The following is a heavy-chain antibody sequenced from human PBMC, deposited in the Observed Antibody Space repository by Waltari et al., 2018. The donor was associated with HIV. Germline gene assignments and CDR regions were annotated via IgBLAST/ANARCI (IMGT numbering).Heavy chain of an antibody. Sequence: QVQLQESGPGLVKPSQTLSLTCTVSGGSLSRGSYYWSWIRQPAGKGLELIGRIYTSGSTNYNPSLESRVTISVDTSRNQFSLKLRSVTAADTAVYYCARAYYDFWSGTGSSGNWFDPWGQGTLVTVSS. V-gene: IGHV4-61*02. CDR3: ARAYYDFWSGTGSSGNWFDP. CDR2: IYTSGST. D-gene: IGHD3-3*01. J-gene: IGHJ5*02. CDR1: GGSLSRGSYY.